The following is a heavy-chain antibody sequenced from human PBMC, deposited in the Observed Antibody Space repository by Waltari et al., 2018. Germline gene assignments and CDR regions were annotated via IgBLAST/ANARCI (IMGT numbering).Heavy chain of an antibody. CDR3: AKWQDTAMAKAYYYYYYYMDV. D-gene: IGHD5-18*01. CDR1: GFTFSSYG. Sequence: QVQLVESGGGVVQPGGSLRLSCAASGFTFSSYGMPWVRQAPGKGLEWVAFIRYDGSNKYYADSVKGRFTISRDNSKNTLYLQMNSLRAEDTAVYYCAKWQDTAMAKAYYYYYYYMDVWGKGTTVTISS. J-gene: IGHJ6*03. V-gene: IGHV3-30*02. CDR2: IRYDGSNK.